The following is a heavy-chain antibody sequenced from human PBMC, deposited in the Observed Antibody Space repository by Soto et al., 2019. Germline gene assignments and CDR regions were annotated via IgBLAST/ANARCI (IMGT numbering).Heavy chain of an antibody. D-gene: IGHD3-3*01. J-gene: IGHJ4*02. CDR2: LYYSGST. CDR3: ARGAVFWSGYFPFDY. Sequence: QVQLQESGPGLVKPSETLSLTCTVSGGSISSYYWSWIRQPPGKGLEWIGYLYYSGSTNYNPSLKSRVTISVDTSKNQFSLKLRSVTAADTAVYYCARGAVFWSGYFPFDYWGQGTLVTVSS. CDR1: GGSISSYY. V-gene: IGHV4-59*01.